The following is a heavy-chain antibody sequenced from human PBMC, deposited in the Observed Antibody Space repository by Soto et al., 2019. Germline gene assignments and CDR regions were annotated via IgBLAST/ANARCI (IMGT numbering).Heavy chain of an antibody. CDR1: GGSFSGHS. CDR3: STRAYDTNGYYRFDP. D-gene: IGHD3-22*01. V-gene: IGHV4-34*01. CDR2: INHSGRV. J-gene: IGHJ5*01. Sequence: SETLSLTCAVYGGSFSGHSWTWIRQFPGKGLEWIGDINHSGRVNYSPSLKSRVTISLDTSKNQFSLTLSAVTAADTAMYYCSTRAYDTNGYYRFDPWGQGTLVTVFS.